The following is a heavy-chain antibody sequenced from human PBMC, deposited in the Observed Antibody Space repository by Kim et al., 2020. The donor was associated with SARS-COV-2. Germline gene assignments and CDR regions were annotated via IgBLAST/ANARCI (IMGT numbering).Heavy chain of an antibody. V-gene: IGHV4-39*01. J-gene: IGHJ3*02. Sequence: SQTLSLTCTVSGGSISSSSYYWGWIRQPPGKGLEWIGSIYYSGSTYYNPSLKSRVTISVDTSKNQFSLKLSSVTAADTAVYYCARFSRYCTSCYIDQAFD. CDR2: IYYSGST. D-gene: IGHD2-2*02. CDR3: ARFSRYCTSCYIDQAFD. CDR1: GGSISSSSYY.